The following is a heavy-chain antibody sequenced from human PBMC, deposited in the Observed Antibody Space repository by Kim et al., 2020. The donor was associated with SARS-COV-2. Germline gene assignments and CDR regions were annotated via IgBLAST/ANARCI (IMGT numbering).Heavy chain of an antibody. D-gene: IGHD5-18*01. J-gene: IGHJ6*02. CDR3: ARGNIAGYNYGTMDA. Sequence: ASVKVSCKASGYTFTSYAMHWVRQAPGQRLEWMGWINAGNGNTKYSQKFQGRVTITRDTSASTAYMELSSLRSEDTAVYYCARGNIAGYNYGTMDAWGEGTPVS. V-gene: IGHV1-3*01. CDR1: GYTFTSYA. CDR2: INAGNGNT.